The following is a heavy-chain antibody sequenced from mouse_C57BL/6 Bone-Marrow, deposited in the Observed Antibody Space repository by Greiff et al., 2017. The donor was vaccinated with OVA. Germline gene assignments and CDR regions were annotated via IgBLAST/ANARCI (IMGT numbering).Heavy chain of an antibody. V-gene: IGHV1-15*01. CDR3: TRDYGSSYYAMDY. CDR2: IDPETGGT. D-gene: IGHD1-1*01. J-gene: IGHJ4*01. CDR1: GYTFTDYE. Sequence: VQLQQSGAELVRPGASVTLSCKASGYTFTDYEMHWVKQTPVHGLEWIGAIDPETGGTAYNQKFKGKAILTADKSSSTAYMELRSLTSEDSAVDYCTRDYGSSYYAMDYWGQGTSVTVSS.